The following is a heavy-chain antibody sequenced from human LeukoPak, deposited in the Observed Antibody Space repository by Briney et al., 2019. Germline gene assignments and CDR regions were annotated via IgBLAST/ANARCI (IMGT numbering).Heavy chain of an antibody. CDR2: ISAYNGNT. CDR1: GYTFTGYY. V-gene: IGHV1-18*04. CDR3: ATMVRGVEDY. Sequence: GASVKVSCKASGYTFTGYYMHWVRQAPGQGLEWMGWISAYNGNTNYAQKLQGRVTMTTDTSTSTAYMELRSLRSDDTAVYYRATMVRGVEDYWGQGTLVTVSS. J-gene: IGHJ4*02. D-gene: IGHD3-10*01.